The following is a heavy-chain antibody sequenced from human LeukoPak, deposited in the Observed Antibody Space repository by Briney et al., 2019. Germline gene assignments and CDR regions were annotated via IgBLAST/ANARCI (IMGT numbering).Heavy chain of an antibody. CDR2: IIPIFGTA. D-gene: IGHD2/OR15-2a*01. J-gene: IGHJ6*03. CDR1: GGTFSSYA. CDR3: AKDRAARGRGNYFYMDV. V-gene: IGHV1-69*06. Sequence: ASVKVSCKASGGTFSSYAISWVRQAPGQGLEWMGGIIPIFGTANYAQKFQGRVTITADKSTSTAYMELSSLRPEDTALYYCAKDRAARGRGNYFYMDVWGKGTTVTVSS.